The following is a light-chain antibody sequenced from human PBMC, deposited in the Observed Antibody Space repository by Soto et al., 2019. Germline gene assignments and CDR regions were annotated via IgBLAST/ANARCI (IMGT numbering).Light chain of an antibody. V-gene: IGLV2-11*01. CDR2: DVS. CDR1: SSDVGDYNS. CDR3: CSYVGSYSYV. J-gene: IGLJ1*01. Sequence: QSVLTQPRSVSGSPGQSVTVSCIGTSSDVGDYNSVSWYQQHPGKAPKLMIYDVSKRPSGVPDRFSGSKSGNTASLTISGLQAEDEADYYRCSYVGSYSYVFGIGTKLTVL.